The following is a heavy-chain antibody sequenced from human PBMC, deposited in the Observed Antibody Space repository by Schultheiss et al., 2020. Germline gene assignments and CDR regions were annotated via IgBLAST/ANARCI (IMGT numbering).Heavy chain of an antibody. V-gene: IGHV3-30*03. CDR3: ARGGGGSYYVFYYGMDV. CDR1: GFTFSSYG. CDR2: ISYDGSNK. J-gene: IGHJ6*02. D-gene: IGHD1-26*01. Sequence: GGSLRLSCAASGFTFSSYGMHWVRQAPGKGLEWVAVISYDGSNKYYADSVKGRFTISRDNSKNTLSLQMNSLRTEDTAVYYCARGGGGSYYVFYYGMDVWAQGTTVNVYS.